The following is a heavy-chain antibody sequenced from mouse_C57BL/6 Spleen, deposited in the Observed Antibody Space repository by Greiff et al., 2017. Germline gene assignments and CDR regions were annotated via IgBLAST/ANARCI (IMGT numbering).Heavy chain of an antibody. D-gene: IGHD2-4*01. CDR2: INPSTGGT. CDR3: ASSPVYYDYDGAY. CDR1: GYSFTGYY. J-gene: IGHJ3*01. V-gene: IGHV1-42*01. Sequence: VQLQQSGPELVKPGASVTISCKASGYSFTGYYMNWVKQSPEKSLEWIGKINPSTGGTTSNQKFKTKATLTVDKSSSTAYMQLKSLTSEDSAVYYCASSPVYYDYDGAYWGKGTLVTVSA.